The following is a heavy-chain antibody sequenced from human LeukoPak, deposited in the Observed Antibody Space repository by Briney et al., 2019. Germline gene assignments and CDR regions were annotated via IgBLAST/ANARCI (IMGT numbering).Heavy chain of an antibody. J-gene: IGHJ4*02. V-gene: IGHV4-39*01. CDR2: IYYSGST. Sequence: PSETLSLTCTVSGGSISSSSYYWGWIRQPPGKGLEWIGSIYYSGSTYYSPSLKSRVTISVDTSKNQFSLKLSSVTAADTAVYYCARHDYYDSSYYFDYWGQGTLVTVSS. D-gene: IGHD3-22*01. CDR1: GGSISSSSYY. CDR3: ARHDYYDSSYYFDY.